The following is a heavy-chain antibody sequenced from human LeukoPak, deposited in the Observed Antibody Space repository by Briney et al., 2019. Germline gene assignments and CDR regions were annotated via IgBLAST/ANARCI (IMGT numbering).Heavy chain of an antibody. D-gene: IGHD3-3*01. CDR3: ARESRGDFWSGYKGAPDAFDI. Sequence: PGGSLRLSCAAAGFTLSSYWMSWVRQAPGKGLEWVANIYQDGSDKYSVDSVKGRFTISRDNAKNSLFLQMNSLRAEDTAVYYCARESRGDFWSGYKGAPDAFDIWGQGTMVTVSS. J-gene: IGHJ3*02. V-gene: IGHV3-7*01. CDR2: IYQDGSDK. CDR1: GFTLSSYW.